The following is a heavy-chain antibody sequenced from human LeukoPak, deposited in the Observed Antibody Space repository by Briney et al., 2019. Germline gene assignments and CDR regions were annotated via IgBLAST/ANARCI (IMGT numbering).Heavy chain of an antibody. D-gene: IGHD3-3*01. CDR1: GFTFDDYA. V-gene: IGHV3-9*01. CDR3: AKDIRYYDFWSGYSEGYFDY. J-gene: IGHJ4*02. Sequence: SGGSLRLSCAASGFTFDDYAMHWVRQAPGKGLEWVSGISWNSGSIGYADSVEGRFTISRDNAKNSLYLQMNSLRAEDTALYYCAKDIRYYDFWSGYSEGYFDYWGQGTLVTVSS. CDR2: ISWNSGSI.